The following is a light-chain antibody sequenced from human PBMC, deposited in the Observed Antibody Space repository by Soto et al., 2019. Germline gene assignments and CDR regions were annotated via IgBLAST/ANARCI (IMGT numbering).Light chain of an antibody. CDR1: SSDVGGYNY. CDR3: SSYTSSSTLV. Sequence: QSALPQPASVSGSPGQSITIPCTGTSSDVGGYNYVSWYQHRPGKAPKLMIYEVSNRPSGVSNRFSGSKSGNTASLTISGLQAEDEADYYCSSYTSSSTLVFGGGTKVTVL. V-gene: IGLV2-14*01. CDR2: EVS. J-gene: IGLJ3*02.